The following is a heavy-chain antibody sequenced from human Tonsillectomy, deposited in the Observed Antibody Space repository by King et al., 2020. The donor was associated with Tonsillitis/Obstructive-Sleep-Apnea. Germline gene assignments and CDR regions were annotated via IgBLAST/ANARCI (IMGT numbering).Heavy chain of an antibody. CDR2: ISYTGSST. V-gene: IGHV3-30*01. Sequence: VQLVESGGGVVQPGRSLRLSCAASGFTFSRCAMYWVRQAPGKGLEWVAVISYTGSSTYYADFVKGRFTISRDNSKNTLYLQINSLGAEDTAVYYCARDPFGGDPDGGWFDPWGQGTLVTVSS. CDR3: ARDPFGGDPDGGWFDP. CDR1: GFTFSRCA. D-gene: IGHD4-17*01. J-gene: IGHJ5*02.